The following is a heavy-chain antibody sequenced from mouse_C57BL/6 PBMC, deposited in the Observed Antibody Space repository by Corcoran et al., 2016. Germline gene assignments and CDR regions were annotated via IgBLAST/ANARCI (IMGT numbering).Heavy chain of an antibody. D-gene: IGHD3-2*02. V-gene: IGHV9-3*01. Sequence: QIQLVQSGPELKKPGETVKISCKASGYTFTTYGMSWVKQAPGKGLKWMGWINTYSGVPKYADDFKGRFAFSLETSASTAYLQINNLKNEETATYFCARFLTAQATGYAMDYWGQGTSVTVSS. J-gene: IGHJ4*01. CDR3: ARFLTAQATGYAMDY. CDR2: INTYSGVP. CDR1: GYTFTTYG.